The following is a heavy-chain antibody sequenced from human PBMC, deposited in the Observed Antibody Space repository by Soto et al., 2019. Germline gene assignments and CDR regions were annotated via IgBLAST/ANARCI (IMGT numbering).Heavy chain of an antibody. CDR2: IYYSGST. D-gene: IGHD3-16*01. Sequence: SETLSLTCTVSGGSISSGGYYWSWIRQHPGKGLEWIGYIYYSGSTYYNPSLKSRVTISVDTSKNQFSLKLSSVTAADTAVYYCARVRAQGESFDYWGQGTLVTVSS. J-gene: IGHJ4*02. V-gene: IGHV4-31*03. CDR1: GGSISSGGYY. CDR3: ARVRAQGESFDY.